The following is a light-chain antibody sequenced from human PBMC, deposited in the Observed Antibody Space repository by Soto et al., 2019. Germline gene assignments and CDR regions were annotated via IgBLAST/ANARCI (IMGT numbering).Light chain of an antibody. CDR3: QQYNTYSKT. J-gene: IGKJ1*01. Sequence: RVTKAPTTRSLSVQHKDTMTCRASQSISSYLNWYQQKPGKAPKVLIFDASSMESGVPSRFSGSGSGTEFTLTISSLQPDDFATYYCQQYNTYSKTFGQRAKVDI. CDR2: DAS. CDR1: QSISSY. V-gene: IGKV1-5*01.